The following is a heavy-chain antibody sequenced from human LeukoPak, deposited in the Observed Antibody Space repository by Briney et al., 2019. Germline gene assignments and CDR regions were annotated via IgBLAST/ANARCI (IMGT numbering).Heavy chain of an antibody. CDR2: INPNSGGT. Sequence: ASVKVSCKASGYTFTGYYMHWVRQAPGQGLEWMGWINPNSGGTNYAQKFQGRVTMTRDMSISTAYMELSRLRSDDTAVCYCAREERDIVVVPWDYWGQGTLVTVSS. J-gene: IGHJ4*02. D-gene: IGHD2-2*01. CDR3: AREERDIVVVPWDY. V-gene: IGHV1-2*02. CDR1: GYTFTGYY.